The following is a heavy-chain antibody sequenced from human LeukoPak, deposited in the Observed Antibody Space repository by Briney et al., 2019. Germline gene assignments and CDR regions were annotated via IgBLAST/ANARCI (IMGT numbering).Heavy chain of an antibody. Sequence: ASVKVSCKASGGTFSSYAISWVRQAPGQGLEWMGGIIPIFGTANYAQKFQGRVTITTDESTSTAYMELSSLRSEDTAVYYCARTPVEYSSLSGWFDPWGQGTLVTVSS. CDR3: ARTPVEYSSLSGWFDP. V-gene: IGHV1-69*05. CDR2: IIPIFGTA. D-gene: IGHD6-6*01. J-gene: IGHJ5*02. CDR1: GGTFSSYA.